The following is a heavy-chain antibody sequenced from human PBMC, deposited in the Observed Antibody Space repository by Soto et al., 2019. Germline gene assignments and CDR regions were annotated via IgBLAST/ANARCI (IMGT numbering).Heavy chain of an antibody. D-gene: IGHD4-4*01. V-gene: IGHV3-53*04. Sequence: GGSLRLSCAASGFTVSSNYMSWVRQAPGKGLEWVSVIYSGGSTYYADSVKGRFTNSRHNSNNTLYLHMNSLRAEDTAVYYCARGSSYSNYYYYYMDDWGKGTTVTVSS. CDR3: ARGSSYSNYYYYYMDD. J-gene: IGHJ6*03. CDR1: GFTVSSNY. CDR2: IYSGGST.